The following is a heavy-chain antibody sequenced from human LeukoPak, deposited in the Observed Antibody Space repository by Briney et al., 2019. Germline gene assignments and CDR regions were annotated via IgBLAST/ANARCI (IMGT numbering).Heavy chain of an antibody. V-gene: IGHV3-30*18. D-gene: IGHD6-19*01. CDR3: AKDEDSSGWYVWFDP. Sequence: GGSLRLSCAAPGFTFRNYVIHWVRQAPGKGLEWVAVTSSDLNVKLYADSVKGRFTISRDNSKNTLYLQMNSLRAEDTAVYYCAKDEDSSGWYVWFDPWGQGTLVTVSS. J-gene: IGHJ5*02. CDR1: GFTFRNYV. CDR2: TSSDLNVK.